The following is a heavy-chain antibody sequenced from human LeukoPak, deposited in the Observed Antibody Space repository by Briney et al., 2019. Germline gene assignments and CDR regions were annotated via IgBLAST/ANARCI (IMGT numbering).Heavy chain of an antibody. J-gene: IGHJ4*02. V-gene: IGHV4-30-2*01. CDR3: ARARVTYFDY. Sequence: PSQTLSLTCAVSGGSISSGGYSWSWIRQPPGQGLEWIGYIYHSGSTYYNPSLKSRVTISVDRSKNQFSLKLSSVTAADTAVYYCARARVTYFDYWGQGTLVTVSS. D-gene: IGHD2-21*02. CDR1: GGSISSGGYS. CDR2: IYHSGST.